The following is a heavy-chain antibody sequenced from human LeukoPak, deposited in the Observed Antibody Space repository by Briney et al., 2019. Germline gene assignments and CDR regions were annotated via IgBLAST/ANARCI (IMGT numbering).Heavy chain of an antibody. CDR1: GDSVSSNSAA. D-gene: IGHD6-13*01. CDR2: TYYRSKWYN. Sequence: SQTLSLTCAISGDSVSSNSAAWNWIRQSPSRGLEWLGRTYYRSKWYNDYAVSVKSRITINPDTSKNQFSLQLNSVTPEDTAVYYCARGRTGYIGSWYKRTENDQIDYWGQGTLVTVSS. J-gene: IGHJ4*02. V-gene: IGHV6-1*01. CDR3: ARGRTGYIGSWYKRTENDQIDY.